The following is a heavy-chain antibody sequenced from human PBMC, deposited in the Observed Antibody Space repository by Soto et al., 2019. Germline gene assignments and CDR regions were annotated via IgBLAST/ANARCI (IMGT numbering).Heavy chain of an antibody. Sequence: ASETLSLTCTVSGGSISSYYWSWIRQPPGKGLEWIGYIYYSGSTNYNPSLKSRVTISVDTSKNQFSLKLSSVTAADTAVYYCAREGPPVNLFDYWGQGTLVTVS. V-gene: IGHV4-59*01. CDR1: GGSISSYY. CDR3: AREGPPVNLFDY. CDR2: IYYSGST. J-gene: IGHJ4*02. D-gene: IGHD4-4*01.